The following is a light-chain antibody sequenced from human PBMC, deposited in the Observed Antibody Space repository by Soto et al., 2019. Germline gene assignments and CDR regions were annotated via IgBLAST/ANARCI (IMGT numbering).Light chain of an antibody. CDR3: QQYNSYPWT. Sequence: DIQMTQSPSTLSASVGDRFTITLLASQSISSWLAWYQQKPGKAPKLLIYKASSLESGVPSRFSGSGSGTEFTLTISSLQPDDFATYYCQQYNSYPWTFGQGTKVDIK. CDR1: QSISSW. CDR2: KAS. V-gene: IGKV1-5*03. J-gene: IGKJ1*01.